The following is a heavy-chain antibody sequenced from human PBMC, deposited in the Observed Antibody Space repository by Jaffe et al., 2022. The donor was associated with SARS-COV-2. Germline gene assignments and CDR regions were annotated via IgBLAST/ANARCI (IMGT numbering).Heavy chain of an antibody. CDR3: AKGAHLDYSLGNYGMDV. V-gene: IGHV3-23*01. D-gene: IGHD4-4*01. CDR1: GFTFSSYA. CDR2: ISGSGGST. Sequence: EVQLLESGGGLVQPGGSLRLSCAASGFTFSSYAMSWVRQAPGKGLEWVSAISGSGGSTYYADSVKGRFTISRDNSKNTLYLQMNSLRAEDTAVYYCAKGAHLDYSLGNYGMDVWGQGTTVTVSS. J-gene: IGHJ6*02.